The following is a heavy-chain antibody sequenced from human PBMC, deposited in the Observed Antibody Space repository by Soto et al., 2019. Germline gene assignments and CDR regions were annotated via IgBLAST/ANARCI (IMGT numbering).Heavy chain of an antibody. D-gene: IGHD6-6*01. CDR2: ISGSGGNT. CDR1: GFTFSPYA. CDR3: ARHTYSSSPPYYYGMDV. V-gene: IGHV3-23*02. Sequence: GSLRLSCAASGFTFSPYAMTWVRQAPGKGLEWVSSISGSGGNTNYSPSFQGHVTISADKSISTAYLQWSSLKASDTAMYYCARHTYSSSPPYYYGMDVWGQGTTVTVSS. J-gene: IGHJ6*02.